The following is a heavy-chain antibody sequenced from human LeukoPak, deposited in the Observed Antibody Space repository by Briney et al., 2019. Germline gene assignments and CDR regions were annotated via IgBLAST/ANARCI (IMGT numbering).Heavy chain of an antibody. CDR2: IKQDGSEK. CDR1: GFTFSSYW. V-gene: IGHV3-7*01. Sequence: GGSLRLSCAASGFTFSSYWMSWVRQAPGKGLEWVANIKQDGSEKYYVDSVKGRFTISRDNAKNSLYLQMNSLRAEDTAVYYCARHSRRYYYGSGSQYWGQGTLVTVSS. D-gene: IGHD3-10*01. J-gene: IGHJ4*02. CDR3: ARHSRRYYYGSGSQY.